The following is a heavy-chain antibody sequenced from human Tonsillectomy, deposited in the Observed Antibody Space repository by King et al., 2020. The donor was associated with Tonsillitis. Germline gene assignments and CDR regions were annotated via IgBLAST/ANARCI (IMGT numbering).Heavy chain of an antibody. CDR1: GFTFRSYS. Sequence: VQLVESGGGLVQPGGSLRISCAASGFTFRSYSMVWVRQAPGKGLEWVSGISGSVDTTYYADSVKGRFTISRDNSKNTLYLQMNSLRAEDTAVYYCAKGWSTVMVNIFDSWGQGTLVTVSS. J-gene: IGHJ4*02. CDR3: AKGWSTVMVNIFDS. V-gene: IGHV3-23*04. D-gene: IGHD5-18*01. CDR2: ISGSVDTT.